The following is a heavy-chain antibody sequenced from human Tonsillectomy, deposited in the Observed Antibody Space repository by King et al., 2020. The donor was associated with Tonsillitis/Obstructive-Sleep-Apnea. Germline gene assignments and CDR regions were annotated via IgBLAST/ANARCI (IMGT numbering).Heavy chain of an antibody. D-gene: IGHD3-10*01. CDR1: GGSFSDYY. J-gene: IGHJ4*02. Sequence: QVQLQQWGAGLLKPSQTLSLTCAVYGGSFSDYYWSWLRQSPGKGLQWIGEISPSGRNTYNPSLKSGVTISLDMSKNQFSLKMNALTAADTSVYYCARIAGMMVRGVVKVKWYYFDPWGQGTPVTLPS. V-gene: IGHV4-34*01. CDR2: ISPSGRN. CDR3: ARIAGMMVRGVVKVKWYYFDP.